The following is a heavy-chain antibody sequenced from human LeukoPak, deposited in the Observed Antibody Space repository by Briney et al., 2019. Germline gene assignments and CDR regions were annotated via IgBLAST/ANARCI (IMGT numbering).Heavy chain of an antibody. CDR1: GGFIRSYY. J-gene: IGHJ5*02. V-gene: IGHV4-59*12. Sequence: SETLSLTCTVSGGFIRSYYWSWIRQSPGKGLEWIGSVSYRGDTYYNPSLQSRVTISVDTPKNQFSLRLNSVTAADTALYYCARDSLRIQSGTTPWGQGTLVTVSS. CDR2: VSYRGDT. CDR3: ARDSLRIQSGTTP. D-gene: IGHD1-1*01.